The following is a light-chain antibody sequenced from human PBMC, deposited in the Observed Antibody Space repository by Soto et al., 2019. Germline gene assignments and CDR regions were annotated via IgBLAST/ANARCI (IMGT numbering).Light chain of an antibody. CDR2: GAS. J-gene: IGKJ2*01. Sequence: EIVMTQSPVTLSVSPGERATLSCRASQSISNHLAWYQQKPGQPPRLLIYGASTRATGIPARCSGSGSGTEFTLTISSLQSEDFAVYYCQQYNNWPPRTFGQGTKLEIK. CDR1: QSISNH. CDR3: QQYNNWPPRT. V-gene: IGKV3-15*01.